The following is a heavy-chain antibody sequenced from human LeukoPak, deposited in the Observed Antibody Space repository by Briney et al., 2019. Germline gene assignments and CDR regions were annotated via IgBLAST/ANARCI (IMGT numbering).Heavy chain of an antibody. CDR2: INHSGST. D-gene: IGHD5-18*01. J-gene: IGHJ4*02. CDR3: ARVLIQLWLLFDY. Sequence: SETLSLTCAVYGGSFSGYYWSWIRQPPGKGLEWIGEINHSGSTNYNPSLKSRVTISVDTPKNQFSLKLSSVTAADTAVYYCARVLIQLWLLFDYWGQGTLVTVSS. CDR1: GGSFSGYY. V-gene: IGHV4-34*01.